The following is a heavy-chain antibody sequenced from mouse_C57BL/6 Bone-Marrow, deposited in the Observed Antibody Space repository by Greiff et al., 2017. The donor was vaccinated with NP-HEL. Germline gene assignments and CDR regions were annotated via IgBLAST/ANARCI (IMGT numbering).Heavy chain of an antibody. CDR1: GFTFSSYA. V-gene: IGHV5-4*03. J-gene: IGHJ1*03. D-gene: IGHD1-1*01. CDR3: ARGDYYGSSYVGYFDV. Sequence: EVMLVESGGGLVKPGGSLKLSCAASGFTFSSYAMSWVRQTPEKRLEWVATISDGGSYTYYPDNVKGRFTISRDNAKNNLYLQMSHLQSEDTAMYYCARGDYYGSSYVGYFDVWGTGTTVTVSS. CDR2: ISDGGSYT.